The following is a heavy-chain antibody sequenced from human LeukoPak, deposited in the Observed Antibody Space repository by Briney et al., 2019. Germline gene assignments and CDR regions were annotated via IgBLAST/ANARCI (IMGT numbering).Heavy chain of an antibody. D-gene: IGHD3-22*01. V-gene: IGHV3-74*01. CDR3: AKGGDSSGYYFDY. CDR1: GITFGNNW. J-gene: IGHJ4*02. CDR2: INSDGGGA. Sequence: GGSLRLTCAASGITFGNNWMHWVRQGPGKGLVWISRINSDGGGAIYADSVKGRFTVSRDNAKNTLYLQMNSLRAEDTAVYYCAKGGDSSGYYFDYWGQGTLVTVSS.